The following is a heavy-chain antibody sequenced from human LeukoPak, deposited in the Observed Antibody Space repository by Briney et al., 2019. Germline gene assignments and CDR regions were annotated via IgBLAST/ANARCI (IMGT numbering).Heavy chain of an antibody. CDR2: IIPIFGTA. Sequence: ASVKVSCKASGGTFSSYAISWVRQAPGQGLEWMGGIIPIFGTANYAQKFQGRVTITADESTSTAYMELSSLRSEDTAVYYCAGDHYDYVWGSYRYTDFDYWGQGTLVTVSS. D-gene: IGHD3-16*02. CDR3: AGDHYDYVWGSYRYTDFDY. CDR1: GGTFSSYA. V-gene: IGHV1-69*13. J-gene: IGHJ4*02.